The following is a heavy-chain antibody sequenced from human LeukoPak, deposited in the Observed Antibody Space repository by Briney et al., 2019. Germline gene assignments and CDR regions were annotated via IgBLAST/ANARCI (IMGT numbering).Heavy chain of an antibody. CDR2: IYTGGST. J-gene: IGHJ6*03. D-gene: IGHD3-10*01. V-gene: IGHV4-4*07. CDR1: GGSISSYD. CDR3: ARELYTSGSSHYYYYMAV. Sequence: PSETLSLTCTVSGGSISSYDWSWIRQPAGKGLEWIGRIYTGGSTNYNPSLKSRVTISVDKSKNQFSLKLSSVTAADTAVYYCARELYTSGSSHYYYYMAVWGNGTTVTVSS.